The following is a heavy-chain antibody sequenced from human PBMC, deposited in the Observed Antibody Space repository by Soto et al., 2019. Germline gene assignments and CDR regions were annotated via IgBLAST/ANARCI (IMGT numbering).Heavy chain of an antibody. J-gene: IGHJ5*02. CDR1: GGSISSYY. CDR2: IYYSGRT. D-gene: IGHD3-10*01. V-gene: IGHV4-59*01. CDR3: ARDLFGWFDP. Sequence: SETLSLTCTVSGGSISSYYWSWFRQAPGKGLEWIGYIYYSGRTTYNPSLKSRVTISIDTSKNQFSLKLSSVTAADTAVYYCARDLFGWFDPWGQGTLVTVSS.